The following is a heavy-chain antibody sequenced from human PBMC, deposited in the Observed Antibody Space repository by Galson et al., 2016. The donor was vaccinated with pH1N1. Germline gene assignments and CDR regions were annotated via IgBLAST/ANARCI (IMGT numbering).Heavy chain of an antibody. J-gene: IGHJ1*01. Sequence: SVKVSCKASGYTFNRYGISWVRQAAGQGLEWMGWMNPNSGNTGYALKLQGRVKMTRNTSISIAYLELSGLTFGDTAVYYCVDNSRWGQGTPVVVSS. CDR2: MNPNSGNT. CDR3: VDNSR. CDR1: GYTFNRYG. D-gene: IGHD3-9*01. V-gene: IGHV1-8*01.